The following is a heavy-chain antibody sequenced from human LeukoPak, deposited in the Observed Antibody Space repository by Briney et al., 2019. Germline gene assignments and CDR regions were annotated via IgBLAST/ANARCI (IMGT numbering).Heavy chain of an antibody. V-gene: IGHV4-34*01. Sequence: SETLSLTCAVYGGSFSGYYWSWIRQPPGKGLEWIGEINHSGSTNYNPSLKSRVTISVDTSKNQFSLKLSSVTAADTAVYYCARVGLWYYDSSGYYNWGQGTLVTVSS. CDR3: ARVGLWYYDSSGYYN. CDR1: GGSFSGYY. D-gene: IGHD3-22*01. CDR2: INHSGST. J-gene: IGHJ4*02.